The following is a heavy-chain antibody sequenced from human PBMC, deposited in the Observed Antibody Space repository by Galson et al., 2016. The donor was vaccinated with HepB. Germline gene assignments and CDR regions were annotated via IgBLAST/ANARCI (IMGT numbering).Heavy chain of an antibody. D-gene: IGHD3-10*01. V-gene: IGHV4-59*08. J-gene: IGHJ4*02. Sequence: SETLSLTCTVSGVSIDAYYWTWVRQPPGKGLEWIGHISYSGSTNRSPPLMSRVTISLETSTMQFSLRLTSVTAADTAAYYCATSPSLRGVTFIDSWGQGTLVTVSS. CDR3: ATSPSLRGVTFIDS. CDR1: GVSIDAYY. CDR2: ISYSGST.